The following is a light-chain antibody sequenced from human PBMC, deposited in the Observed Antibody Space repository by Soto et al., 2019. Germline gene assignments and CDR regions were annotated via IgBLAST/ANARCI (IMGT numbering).Light chain of an antibody. CDR2: GAS. CDR1: QSVSSN. CDR3: QQCNNWPTYT. Sequence: EIVMTQSPATVSVSPGERATLSCRASQSVSSNLAWYQQKPGQAPRLLIYGASTRATGIPARFSGSGSGTEFTLTISSLQSEDFAIYYCQQCNNWPTYTFGQGTKLEIK. V-gene: IGKV3-15*01. J-gene: IGKJ2*01.